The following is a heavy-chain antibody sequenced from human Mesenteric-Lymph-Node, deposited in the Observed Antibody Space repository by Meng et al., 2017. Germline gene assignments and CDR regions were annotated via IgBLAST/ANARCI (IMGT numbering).Heavy chain of an antibody. CDR3: TGLSGPFDY. V-gene: IGHV3-74*01. CDR1: GFTISRHW. J-gene: IGHJ4*02. Sequence: EVQLVEAGGGGGQPGGSRRLSCAASGFTISRHWRHWVRQAPGKGLVWVSRINSDGRTTNYADSVKGRFTISRDNAKNTLYLQMNSLRAEDTAVYFCTGLSGPFDYWGQGTLVTVSS. D-gene: IGHD6-19*01. CDR2: INSDGRTT.